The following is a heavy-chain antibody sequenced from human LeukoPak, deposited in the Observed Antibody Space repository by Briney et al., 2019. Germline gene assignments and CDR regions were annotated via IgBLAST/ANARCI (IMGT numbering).Heavy chain of an antibody. CDR1: GFTFSTYG. Sequence: GGTLRLSCAASGFTFSTYGMSWVRQAPGKGLESLSYISPSGTDISYADSVKGRFTISRDNAKNSLYLQMNSLRAEDTAVYYCARSPLRYFDWLLSDFDYWGQGTLVTVSS. J-gene: IGHJ4*02. CDR3: ARSPLRYFDWLLSDFDY. V-gene: IGHV3-21*05. CDR2: ISPSGTDI. D-gene: IGHD3-9*01.